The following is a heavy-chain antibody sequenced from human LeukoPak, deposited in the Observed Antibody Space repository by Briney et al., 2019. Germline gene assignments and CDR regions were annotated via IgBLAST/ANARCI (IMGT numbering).Heavy chain of an antibody. D-gene: IGHD3-22*01. V-gene: IGHV4-59*01. J-gene: IGHJ6*02. CDR1: GGSISSYY. Sequence: SETLSLTCTVSGGSISSYYWSWIRQPPGKGLEWIGYIYYSGSTNYNPSLKSRVTISVDTSKNQFSLKLSSVTAADTAVYYCARAYYYDTGMDVWGQGTTVTVSS. CDR2: IYYSGST. CDR3: ARAYYYDTGMDV.